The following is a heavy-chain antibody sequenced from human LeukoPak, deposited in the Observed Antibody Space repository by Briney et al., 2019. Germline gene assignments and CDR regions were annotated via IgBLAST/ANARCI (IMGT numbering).Heavy chain of an antibody. CDR3: ATGDRYCSSTSCPLDY. V-gene: IGHV3-21*01. CDR2: ICSSSNYI. J-gene: IGHJ4*02. D-gene: IGHD2-2*01. CDR1: GFTFSSYS. Sequence: GGSLRLSCAASGFTFSSYSMNWVRQAPGKGLEWVSSICSSSNYIYYADSVKGRFTISRDNAKNSLYLQMNSLRAEDTTMYYCATGDRYCSSTSCPLDYWGQGTLVTVSS.